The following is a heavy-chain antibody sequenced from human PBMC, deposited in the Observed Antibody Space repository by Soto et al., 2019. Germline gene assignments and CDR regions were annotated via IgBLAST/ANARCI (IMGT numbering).Heavy chain of an antibody. V-gene: IGHV4-39*01. J-gene: IGHJ4*02. D-gene: IGHD3-3*01. CDR1: GGSISSSSYY. CDR2: IYYSGST. CDR3: ARTPTPKTHHERFLEWLFPQLPDY. Sequence: SETLSLTCTVSGGSISSSSYYWGWIRQPPGKGLEWIGSIYYSGSTYYNPSLKSRVTISVDTSKNQFSLKLSSVTAADTAVYYCARTPTPKTHHERFLEWLFPQLPDYWGQGTLVTVSS.